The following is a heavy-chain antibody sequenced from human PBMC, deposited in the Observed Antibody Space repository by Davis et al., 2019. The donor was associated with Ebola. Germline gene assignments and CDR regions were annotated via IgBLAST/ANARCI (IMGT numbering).Heavy chain of an antibody. J-gene: IGHJ4*02. V-gene: IGHV3-23*01. Sequence: ESLKISCAASGFTFTDYALTWVRQAPGQGLEWVASISGTGHSTYYADSVKGRFTISRDNSKNTVYLQMNSLRAEDSAVYFCVRESNGYDFDFWGQGTLVTVAS. CDR2: ISGTGHST. CDR1: GFTFTDYA. D-gene: IGHD5-12*01. CDR3: VRESNGYDFDF.